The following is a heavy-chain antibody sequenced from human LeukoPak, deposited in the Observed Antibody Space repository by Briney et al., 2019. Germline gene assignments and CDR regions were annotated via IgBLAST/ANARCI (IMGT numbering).Heavy chain of an antibody. D-gene: IGHD3-10*01. CDR3: ASQTITVGSGTPPGLYYYYYDIDV. Sequence: GGSLRLSCAASGFTVSSNYMSWVRQAPGKGLEWVSVIYSGGSTYYADSSKGRLTISRDNSNKTLYLQMNSLRAEDTAVYYCASQTITVGSGTPPGLYYYYYDIDVWGKGTTVTVSS. CDR2: IYSGGST. V-gene: IGHV3-66*02. J-gene: IGHJ6*03. CDR1: GFTVSSNY.